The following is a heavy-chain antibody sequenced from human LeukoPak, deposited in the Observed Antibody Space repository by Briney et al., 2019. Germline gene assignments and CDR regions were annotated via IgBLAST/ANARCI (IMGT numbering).Heavy chain of an antibody. CDR3: ARRSEVFFWSGYANWFDP. J-gene: IGHJ5*02. V-gene: IGHV4-39*01. CDR2: IYYSGST. CDR1: GGSISSSSYY. D-gene: IGHD3-3*01. Sequence: SETLSLTCTVSGGSISSSSYYWGWIRQPPGKGLEWIGSIYYSGSTYYSPSLKSRVTISVDTSKNQFSLKLSSVTAADTAVYYCARRSEVFFWSGYANWFDPWGQGTLVTVSS.